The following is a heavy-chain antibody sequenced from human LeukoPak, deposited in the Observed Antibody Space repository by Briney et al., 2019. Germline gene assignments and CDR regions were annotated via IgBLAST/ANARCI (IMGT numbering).Heavy chain of an antibody. Sequence: SETLSLTCVVYGGSFSGYYWSWIRQPPGKGLEWIGEINHSGSTNYNPSLKSRVTISVDTSKNQFSLKLSSVTAADTAVYYCARVVEGYYFDDWGQGTLVTVSS. J-gene: IGHJ4*02. CDR1: GGSFSGYY. CDR3: ARVVEGYYFDD. D-gene: IGHD2-2*01. V-gene: IGHV4-34*01. CDR2: INHSGST.